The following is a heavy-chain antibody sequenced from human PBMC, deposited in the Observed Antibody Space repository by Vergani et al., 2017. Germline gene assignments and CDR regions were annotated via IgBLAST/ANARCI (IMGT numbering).Heavy chain of an antibody. J-gene: IGHJ4*02. CDR3: ARGGLPFDY. CDR1: GFTFTNFA. D-gene: IGHD5-18*01. Sequence: EVQLLESGGNLVQPGGSLRLSCAASGFTFTNFAMTWVRQAPGEGLEWVSGISGSGGFTYYADSVKGRFTISRDNSKNTMFLQMNNLRAEDTAVYYCARGGLPFDYWGQGTLVTVSS. V-gene: IGHV3-23*01. CDR2: ISGSGGFT.